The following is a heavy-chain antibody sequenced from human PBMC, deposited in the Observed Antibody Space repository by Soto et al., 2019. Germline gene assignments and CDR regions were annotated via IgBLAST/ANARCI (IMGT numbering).Heavy chain of an antibody. J-gene: IGHJ4*02. D-gene: IGHD1-26*01. CDR3: ARSWLLQHSFDY. V-gene: IGHV3-30-3*01. CDR1: GFRFSGYA. Sequence: QVQLVESGGGVVQPGRSLRLSCAASGFRFSGYAMHWVRQAPGKGLEWVAVISYDGSNKYYADSVKGRFTISRDNSKNTLYLQMNSLRAEDTAVYYCARSWLLQHSFDYWGQGTLVTVSS. CDR2: ISYDGSNK.